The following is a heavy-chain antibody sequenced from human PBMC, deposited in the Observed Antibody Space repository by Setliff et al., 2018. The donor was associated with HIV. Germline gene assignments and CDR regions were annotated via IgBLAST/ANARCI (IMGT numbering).Heavy chain of an antibody. V-gene: IGHV1-3*01. CDR3: TTNIAARPEGGFDF. CDR1: GYTFTSYP. D-gene: IGHD6-6*01. J-gene: IGHJ4*02. CDR2: INAGNGNT. Sequence: ASVKVSCKGSGYTFTSYPIHWVRQAPGQRLEWMGWINAGNGNTKYSQNFQGRVTFTSDTSASTAYMQLTSLRSEDTAVYYCTTNIAARPEGGFDFWGQGTRVTVSS.